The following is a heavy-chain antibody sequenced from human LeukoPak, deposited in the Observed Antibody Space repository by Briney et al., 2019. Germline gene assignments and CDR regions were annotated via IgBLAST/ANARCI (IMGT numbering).Heavy chain of an antibody. CDR2: ISSSGSTI. D-gene: IGHD2/OR15-2a*01. V-gene: IGHV3-48*03. CDR3: ARPRGAISNDFDY. J-gene: IGHJ4*02. Sequence: GGSLRLSCAASGFTSSSYEMNWVRQAPGKGLEWVSYISSSGSTIYYADSVKGRFTISRDNAKNSLYLQMNSLRDEDTAVYYCARPRGAISNDFDYWGQGTLVTVSS. CDR1: GFTSSSYE.